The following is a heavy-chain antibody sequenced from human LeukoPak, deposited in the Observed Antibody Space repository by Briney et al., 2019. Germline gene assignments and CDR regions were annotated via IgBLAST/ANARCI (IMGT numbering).Heavy chain of an antibody. CDR3: ARAGNGYYPFDY. Sequence: SETLSLTCTVSGDSISTYYWSWIRQRPGKGLEWIGYVFHSGSTNYNPSLKSRVTISVDTSKNQFSLILTSVTAADTAVYYCARAGNGYYPFDYWGQGTLATVSS. D-gene: IGHD3-22*01. CDR2: VFHSGST. J-gene: IGHJ4*02. CDR1: GDSISTYY. V-gene: IGHV4-59*01.